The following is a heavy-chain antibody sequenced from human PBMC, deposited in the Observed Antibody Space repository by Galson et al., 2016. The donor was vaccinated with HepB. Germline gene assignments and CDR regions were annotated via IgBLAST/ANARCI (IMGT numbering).Heavy chain of an antibody. D-gene: IGHD3-10*01. J-gene: IGHJ4*02. CDR1: GGSISSYY. CDR2: VHYSGSA. V-gene: IGHV4-59*01. CDR3: TSIPAGHIYGYFDY. Sequence: ETLSLTCTVSGGSISSYYWSWIRQPPGKGLEWIGYVHYSGSANSNPSLKSRVTISIDTSKNQFSLKLTSVTAADTAVYYCTSIPAGHIYGYFDYWGQGTLVTVSS.